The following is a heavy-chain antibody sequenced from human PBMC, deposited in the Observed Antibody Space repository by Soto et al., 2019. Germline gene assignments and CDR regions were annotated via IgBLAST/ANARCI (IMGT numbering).Heavy chain of an antibody. J-gene: IGHJ4*02. V-gene: IGHV1-3*01. D-gene: IGHD3-22*01. CDR3: ARDPDKYYDSSGYYSYFDY. CDR1: GYTFTSYA. CDR2: INAGNGNT. Sequence: APVKVSCKASGYTFTSYAMHWVRQAPGQRLEWMGWINAGNGNTKYSQKFQGRVTITRDTSASTAYMELSSLRSEDTAVYYCARDPDKYYDSSGYYSYFDYWGQGTLVTVSS.